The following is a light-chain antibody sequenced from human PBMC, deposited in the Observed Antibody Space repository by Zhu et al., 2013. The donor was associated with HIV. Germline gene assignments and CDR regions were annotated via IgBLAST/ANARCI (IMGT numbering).Light chain of an antibody. V-gene: IGKV1-27*01. CDR1: EGIANY. J-gene: IGKJ3*01. CDR3: QKYNSGPRA. CDR2: TAS. Sequence: DIQMTQSPSSLSASVGDRVTITCRASEGIANYVAWYQQKQGTVPKLLIYTASTLRSGVPSRFSGSGSGTDFTLTISSLQPEDVATYYCQKYNSGPRAFGPGTKVDIK.